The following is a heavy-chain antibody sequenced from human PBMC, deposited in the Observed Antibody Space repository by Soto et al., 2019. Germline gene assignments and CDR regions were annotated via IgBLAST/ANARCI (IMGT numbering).Heavy chain of an antibody. V-gene: IGHV3-74*01. Sequence: GGSLRLSCAASGFIFNTYWMHWIRQAPGKGPVWVSRINSDGSSTSYVDSVKGRFTISRDDSKSIAYLQMNSLKTEDTAVYYCTREGSPRWFDPWGQGTLVTVSS. CDR2: INSDGSST. J-gene: IGHJ5*02. D-gene: IGHD6-13*01. CDR3: TREGSPRWFDP. CDR1: GFIFNTYW.